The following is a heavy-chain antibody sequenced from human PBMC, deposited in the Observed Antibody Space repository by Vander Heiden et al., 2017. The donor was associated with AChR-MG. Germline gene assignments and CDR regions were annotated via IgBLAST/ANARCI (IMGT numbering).Heavy chain of an antibody. V-gene: IGHV1-69*01. J-gene: IGHJ5*01. CDR3: ARRLMCRVVTDNWFDP. Sequence: QVQLVQSGAEVKKPGSSVKVSCKASGGTFRSYAISWVRQAPGQGLEWMGGIIPIFGTANYAQKFQGRVTITADESTSTAYMELSSLRSEDTAVYYCARRLMCRVVTDNWFDPWGQGTLVTVSS. CDR1: GGTFRSYA. D-gene: IGHD3-10*01. CDR2: IIPIFGTA.